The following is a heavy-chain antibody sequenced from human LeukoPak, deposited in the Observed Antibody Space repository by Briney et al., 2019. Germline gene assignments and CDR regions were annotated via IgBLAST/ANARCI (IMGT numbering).Heavy chain of an antibody. D-gene: IGHD3-10*01. CDR1: GFTFSICA. V-gene: IGHV3-23*01. J-gene: IGHJ4*02. CDR3: AKADGSYKTLIDY. CDR2: TSGSGGST. Sequence: PGGSLRLSCAASGFTFSICAMNWVRQAPGKGLEWVSGTSGSGGSTYYADSVKGRFTISRDSSKNTVYLQMNSLRAEDTAVYYCAKADGSYKTLIDYWGQGTLVTVSS.